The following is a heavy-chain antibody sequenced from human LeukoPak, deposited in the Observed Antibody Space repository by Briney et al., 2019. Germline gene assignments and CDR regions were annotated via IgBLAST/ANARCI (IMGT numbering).Heavy chain of an antibody. J-gene: IGHJ4*02. CDR1: GFTFSSYA. CDR2: ISGSGGST. V-gene: IGHV3-23*01. D-gene: IGHD6-19*01. Sequence: GGSLRLSCAASGFTFSSYAMSWVRQAPGKGLEWVSAISGSGGSTYYADSVKGRFTISRDNSKNTLYLQMNSLRAEDTAVYYWAKDEWLVRRFDYWGQGTLVTVSS. CDR3: AKDEWLVRRFDY.